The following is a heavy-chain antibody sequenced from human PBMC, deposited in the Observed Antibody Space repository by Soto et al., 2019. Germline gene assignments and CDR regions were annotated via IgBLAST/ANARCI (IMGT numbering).Heavy chain of an antibody. CDR2: IYYSGST. CDR3: ATEYVVTSAFDI. D-gene: IGHD2-21*02. V-gene: IGHV4-39*01. CDR1: GGSISSSSYY. J-gene: IGHJ3*02. Sequence: SETLSLTCTVSGGSISSSSYYWGWIRQPPGKGLEWIGSIYYSGSTYYNPSLKSRVTISVDTSKNQFSLKLSSVTAADTAVYYCATEYVVTSAFDIWGQGTMVTVSS.